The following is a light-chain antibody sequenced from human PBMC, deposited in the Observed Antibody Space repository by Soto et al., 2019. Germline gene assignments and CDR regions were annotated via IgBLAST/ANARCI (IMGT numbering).Light chain of an antibody. Sequence: DIQMTQSPSSLSASVGDRVTITCRASQSISGYLNWYQQKPGKAPKVLISGASTLHNGVPSRFSGRGSGTDFTLTISSLQPEDVATYYCRQSLSTLLTFGGGTKVDIK. CDR3: RQSLSTLLT. V-gene: IGKV1-39*01. CDR2: GAS. J-gene: IGKJ4*01. CDR1: QSISGY.